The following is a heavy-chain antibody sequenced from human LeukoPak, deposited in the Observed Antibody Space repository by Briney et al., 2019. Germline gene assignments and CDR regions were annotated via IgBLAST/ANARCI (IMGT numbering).Heavy chain of an antibody. CDR2: IYYSGST. CDR1: GGSFSSYY. V-gene: IGHV4-59*01. J-gene: IGHJ6*02. D-gene: IGHD2-2*01. CDR3: ARGCSSTSCDPYYYYAMDV. Sequence: ETLSLTCTVSGGSFSSYYWNWVRQPPGKGLEWIGYIYYSGSTNYNPSLTSRGTISVETSKNQFSLKLSSVTAADTAVYYCARGCSSTSCDPYYYYAMDVWGQGTTVTVSS.